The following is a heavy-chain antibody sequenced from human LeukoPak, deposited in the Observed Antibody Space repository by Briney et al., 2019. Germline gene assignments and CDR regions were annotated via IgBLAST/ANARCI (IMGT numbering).Heavy chain of an antibody. CDR3: AKDPRMRDIAFGGVIAYFDY. CDR1: GFTFSTYA. CDR2: ISGSGGST. V-gene: IGHV3-23*01. D-gene: IGHD3-16*02. J-gene: IGHJ4*02. Sequence: QTGGSLRLSCAASGFTFSTYAMSWVRQAPGKGLGWVSAISGSGGSTYYADSVKGRFTISRDNSKNTLYLQMNSLRAEDTAVYYCAKDPRMRDIAFGGVIAYFDYWGQGTLVTVSS.